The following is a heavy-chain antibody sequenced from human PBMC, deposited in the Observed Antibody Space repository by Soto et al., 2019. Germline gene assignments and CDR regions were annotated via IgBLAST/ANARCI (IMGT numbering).Heavy chain of an antibody. Sequence: VQLQESGPGLVKPSETLSLTCTVSGGSISDYYWSWIRQPPGKGLEWIGYIYYSGTTNYNPSLKSRVTISLDTSKIQFSLKLRSVTAADTAVYFCAIEPHDSGYKIVDAFDIWGQGTMVTVSS. CDR2: IYYSGTT. J-gene: IGHJ3*02. CDR1: GGSISDYY. CDR3: AIEPHDSGYKIVDAFDI. V-gene: IGHV4-59*01. D-gene: IGHD5-12*01.